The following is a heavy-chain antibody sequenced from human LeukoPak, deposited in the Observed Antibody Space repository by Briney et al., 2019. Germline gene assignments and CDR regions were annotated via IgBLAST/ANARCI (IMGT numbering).Heavy chain of an antibody. D-gene: IGHD2-2*01. CDR2: IIPILGIA. V-gene: IGHV1-69*04. CDR1: RGTFSSYA. J-gene: IGHJ6*02. Sequence: SVKVSCKASRGTFSSYAISWVRQAPGQGLEWMGRIIPILGIANYAQKFQGRVTITADKSTSTAYMELSSLRSEDTAVYYCASSQGYCSSTSCYLLYYYGMDVWGQGTTVTVSS. CDR3: ASSQGYCSSTSCYLLYYYGMDV.